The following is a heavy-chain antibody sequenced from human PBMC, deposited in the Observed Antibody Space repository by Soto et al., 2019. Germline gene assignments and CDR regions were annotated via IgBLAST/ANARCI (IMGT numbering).Heavy chain of an antibody. CDR2: ISGSGGST. V-gene: IGHV3-23*01. D-gene: IGHD3-22*01. J-gene: IGHJ4*02. Sequence: EVQLLESGGGLVQPGGSLRLSCAASGFTFSSYAMSWVRQAPGKGLEWVSAISGSGGSTYYADSVKGRFTISRDNSKNTLYLQLNSLRAEATPVYYCAKDPKAYYYDSSGYFDYWGQGTLVTVSS. CDR1: GFTFSSYA. CDR3: AKDPKAYYYDSSGYFDY.